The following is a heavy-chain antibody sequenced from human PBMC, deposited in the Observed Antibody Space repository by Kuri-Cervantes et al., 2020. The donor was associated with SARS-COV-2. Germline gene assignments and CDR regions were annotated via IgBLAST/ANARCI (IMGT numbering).Heavy chain of an antibody. CDR2: ISYDGSNK. J-gene: IGHJ4*02. V-gene: IGHV3-30-3*01. CDR1: GFTFSSYA. D-gene: IGHD3-3*01. CDR3: ARDLSRSIDRTIFGVSLRPGEY. Sequence: GGSLRLSCAASGFTFSSYAMHWVRQAPGKGLEWVAVISYDGSNKYYADSVKGRFTISRDNSKNPLYLQMNSLRAEDTAVYYCARDLSRSIDRTIFGVSLRPGEYWGQGTLVTVSS.